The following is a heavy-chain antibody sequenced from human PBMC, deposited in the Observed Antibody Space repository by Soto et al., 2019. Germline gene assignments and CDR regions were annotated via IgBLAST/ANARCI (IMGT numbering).Heavy chain of an antibody. D-gene: IGHD3-9*01. CDR1: GFTFCSYA. Sequence: PGGSLRLSCAASGFTFCSYAMSWVRQAPGKGLEWVSAISGSGGSTYYADSVKGRFTISRDNSKNTLYLQMNSLRAEDTAVYYCANTPEYYDILTGRSRYYGMDVWGQGTTVTVSS. J-gene: IGHJ6*02. CDR2: ISGSGGST. CDR3: ANTPEYYDILTGRSRYYGMDV. V-gene: IGHV3-23*01.